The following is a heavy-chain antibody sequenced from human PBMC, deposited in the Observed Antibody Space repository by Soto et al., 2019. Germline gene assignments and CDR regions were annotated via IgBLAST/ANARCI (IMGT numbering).Heavy chain of an antibody. CDR2: ISAYNGNT. J-gene: IGHJ5*02. Sequence: ASVKVSCKASGYTFTSYGISWVRQAPGQGLEWMGWISAYNGNTNYAQKLQGRVTMTTDTSTSTAYMELRSLRSDDTAVYYCARKGITMVRGTIIMRNWFDPWGQGTLVTVSS. D-gene: IGHD3-10*01. CDR1: GYTFTSYG. CDR3: ARKGITMVRGTIIMRNWFDP. V-gene: IGHV1-18*01.